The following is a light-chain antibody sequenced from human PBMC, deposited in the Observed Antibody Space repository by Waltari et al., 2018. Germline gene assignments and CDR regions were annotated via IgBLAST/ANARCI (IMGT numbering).Light chain of an antibody. CDR1: QSISRN. J-gene: IGKJ2*01. Sequence: EVLMTQSPATLSVSPGERATLSCRASQSISRNLAWYQQKPGQAPRLLIYGASTRAPGIPARFSGSGSGTDFTLCISSLQSEDVAVYYCQQYNNWRTFGQGTKLEMK. V-gene: IGKV3-15*01. CDR2: GAS. CDR3: QQYNNWRT.